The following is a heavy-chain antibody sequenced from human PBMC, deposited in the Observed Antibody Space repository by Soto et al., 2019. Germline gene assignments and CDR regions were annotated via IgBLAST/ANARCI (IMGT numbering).Heavy chain of an antibody. D-gene: IGHD1-26*01. Sequence: GGSLRLSCAASGFTFSSYEMNWVRQAPGKGLEWVSYISSSGSTIYYADSVKGRFTISRDDSKNMVFLQMNSLRSDDTAVYYCAKSGPTNYFDYWGQGSLVTVSS. J-gene: IGHJ4*02. V-gene: IGHV3-48*03. CDR3: AKSGPTNYFDY. CDR1: GFTFSSYE. CDR2: ISSSGSTI.